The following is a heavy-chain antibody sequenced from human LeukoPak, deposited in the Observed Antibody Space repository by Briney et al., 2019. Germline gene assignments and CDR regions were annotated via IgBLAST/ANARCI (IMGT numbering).Heavy chain of an antibody. J-gene: IGHJ4*02. CDR2: INHSGST. CDR3: ARGGRWLPYFDY. V-gene: IGHV4-34*01. Sequence: SETLSLTCAVYGGSFSGYYWSWIRQPPGKGLEWIGEINHSGSTNYNPSLKSRVTISVDTSKNQFSLKLSSVTAADTAVYYCARGGRWLPYFDYWGQGTLVTVSP. D-gene: IGHD5-24*01. CDR1: GGSFSGYY.